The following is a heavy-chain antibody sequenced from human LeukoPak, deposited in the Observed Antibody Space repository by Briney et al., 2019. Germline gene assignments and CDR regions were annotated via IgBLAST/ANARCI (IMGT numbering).Heavy chain of an antibody. CDR2: ISGSGSTT. V-gene: IGHV3-23*01. D-gene: IGHD1-26*01. CDR3: AKDLVGATNY. CDR1: GFTFSNYA. J-gene: IGHJ4*02. Sequence: GGSLRLSCAAPGFTFSNYAMSWVRQAPGKGLEWVSAISGSGSTTHYADSVKGRFTISRDNSKSTLYLQMNSLRAEDTAIFYCAKDLVGATNYWGQGTLVAVSS.